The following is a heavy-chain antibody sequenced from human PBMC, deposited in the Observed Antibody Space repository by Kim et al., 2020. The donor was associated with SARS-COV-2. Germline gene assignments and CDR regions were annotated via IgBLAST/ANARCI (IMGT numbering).Heavy chain of an antibody. J-gene: IGHJ4*02. V-gene: IGHV4-34*01. CDR3: AQSGYSSSWYLIDY. CDR2: INHSGST. CDR1: GGSFSGYY. D-gene: IGHD6-13*01. Sequence: SETLSLTCAVYGGSFSGYYWSWIRQPPGKGLEWIGGINHSGSTNYNPSLKSRGTISVDTSKNQTSLKLSSVTAADTAVYYCAQSGYSSSWYLIDYWGQGTLVTVSS.